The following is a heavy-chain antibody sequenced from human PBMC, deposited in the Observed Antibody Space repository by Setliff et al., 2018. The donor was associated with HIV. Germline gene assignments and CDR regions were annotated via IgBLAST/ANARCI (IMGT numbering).Heavy chain of an antibody. D-gene: IGHD3-3*01. V-gene: IGHV4-31*03. J-gene: IGHJ3*02. CDR2: IYYIGNT. CDR3: ARVPCITTLRNAFDI. CDR1: GGSISGGGYY. Sequence: PSETLSLTCTVSGGSISGGGYYWSWIRQHPGKGLDWIGNIYYIGNTDYNPSLKSRVTISIDTSKNQFSLKLSSVTAADTAIYYCARVPCITTLRNAFDIWGQGTMVTVSS.